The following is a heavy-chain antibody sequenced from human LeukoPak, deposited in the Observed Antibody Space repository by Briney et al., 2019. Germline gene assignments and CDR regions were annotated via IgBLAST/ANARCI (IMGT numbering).Heavy chain of an antibody. D-gene: IGHD4-17*01. Sequence: GGSLRLSCAASGFTFSSYSMNWVRQAPGKGLEWVSYISSSSSTIYYADSVKGRFTISRDNAKNSLYLQMNSLRAEDTAVYYCARETTVTHHWGQGTLVTVSS. CDR3: ARETTVTHH. CDR2: ISSSSSTI. CDR1: GFTFSSYS. V-gene: IGHV3-48*01. J-gene: IGHJ5*02.